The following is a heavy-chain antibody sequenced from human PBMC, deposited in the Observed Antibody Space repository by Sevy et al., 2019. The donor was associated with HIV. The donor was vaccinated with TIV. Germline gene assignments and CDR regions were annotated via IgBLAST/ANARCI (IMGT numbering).Heavy chain of an antibody. CDR2: INPNSGGT. J-gene: IGHJ4*02. V-gene: IGHV1-2*06. D-gene: IGHD3-10*01. CDR3: ARDPLDYYGSWSPQGY. Sequence: ASVKVSCKASGYTFTGYYMHWVRQAPGQGLEWMGRINPNSGGTNYAQKFQGRVTMTRDTSISTAYMELSRLRSDDTAVYYCARDPLDYYGSWSPQGYWGQGTLVTVSS. CDR1: GYTFTGYY.